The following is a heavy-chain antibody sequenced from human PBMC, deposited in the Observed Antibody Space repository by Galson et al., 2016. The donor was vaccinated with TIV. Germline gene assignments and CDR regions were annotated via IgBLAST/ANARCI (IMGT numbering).Heavy chain of an antibody. V-gene: IGHV1-69*13. CDR1: GGIFRTNA. D-gene: IGHD1-26*01. CDR3: ARGFRNIVGASPFDY. CDR2: ILAIFGIA. Sequence: SVKVSCKASGGIFRTNAISWVRQAPGQGLEWMGGILAIFGIANYAQKFQGRVTITADESTSTAYMELSSLRSEDTAVYYCARGFRNIVGASPFDYWGQGTLVTVSS. J-gene: IGHJ4*02.